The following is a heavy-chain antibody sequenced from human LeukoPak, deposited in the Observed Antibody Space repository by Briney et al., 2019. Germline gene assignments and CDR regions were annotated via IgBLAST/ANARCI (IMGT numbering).Heavy chain of an antibody. V-gene: IGHV3-33*01. D-gene: IGHD6-6*01. Sequence: PGRSLRLSCAASGFTFTGYGMHWVRLAPGKGLEWVAVISYDGTNKYYADSVKGRFTISRDNSKNTLYLQMNSLRAEDTAVYYCARGVWSSSGYYMDVWGKGTTVTVSS. J-gene: IGHJ6*03. CDR1: GFTFTGYG. CDR2: ISYDGTNK. CDR3: ARGVWSSSGYYMDV.